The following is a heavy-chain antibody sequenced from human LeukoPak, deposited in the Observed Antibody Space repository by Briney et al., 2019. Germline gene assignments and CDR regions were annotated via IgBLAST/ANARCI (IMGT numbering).Heavy chain of an antibody. D-gene: IGHD3-9*01. J-gene: IGHJ4*02. CDR1: GGSISSSNW. Sequence: SETLSLTCAVSGGSISSSNWWSWVRQPPGKGLEWIGEIYHSGSTNYNPSLKSRVTISVDTSKNQFSLKLSSVTAADTAVYYCASIYDILTGNGWGQGTLVTVSS. V-gene: IGHV4-4*02. CDR3: ASIYDILTGNG. CDR2: IYHSGST.